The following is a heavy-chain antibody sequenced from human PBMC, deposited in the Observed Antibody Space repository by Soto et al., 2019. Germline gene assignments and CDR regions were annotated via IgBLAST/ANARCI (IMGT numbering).Heavy chain of an antibody. CDR3: ARGYGALYNWFDP. CDR2: IYYSGST. J-gene: IGHJ5*02. CDR1: GGSISSGGYY. Sequence: PSETLSLTCTVSGGSISSGGYYWSWIRQHPGKGLEWIGYIYYSGSTNYNPSLKSRVTISVDTSKNQFSLKLSSVTAADTAVYYCARGYGALYNWFDPWGQGTLVTVSS. V-gene: IGHV4-61*08. D-gene: IGHD4-17*01.